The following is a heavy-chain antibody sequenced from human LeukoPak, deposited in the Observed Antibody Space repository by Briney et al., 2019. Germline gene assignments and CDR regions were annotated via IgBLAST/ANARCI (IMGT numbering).Heavy chain of an antibody. D-gene: IGHD3-16*01. Sequence: PSETLSLTCTVSGVSISSYCWSWLRQSAGKGLEWLGRMYSSGTTAYSPSLRSRLTMSIDTSKSQLSLKLSSVTAADTAVYYCVKVGEIWSNGGFFDLWGQGTLVTVSS. V-gene: IGHV4-4*07. CDR1: GVSISSYC. CDR2: MYSSGTT. J-gene: IGHJ4*02. CDR3: VKVGEIWSNGGFFDL.